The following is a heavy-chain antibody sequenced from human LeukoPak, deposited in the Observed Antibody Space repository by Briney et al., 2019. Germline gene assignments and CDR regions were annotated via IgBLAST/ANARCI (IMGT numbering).Heavy chain of an antibody. J-gene: IGHJ3*02. CDR3: ARARSSYGYGDAFDI. V-gene: IGHV3-30*04. D-gene: IGHD5-18*01. Sequence: PGGSLRLSCAASGFTFRNYAMHWVRQAPGKGLEWVAVISYDGANKHYADSVKGRFTISRDNSKNTLYLQMNSLRAEATAVYYCARARSSYGYGDAFDIWGQGTMVTVSS. CDR2: ISYDGANK. CDR1: GFTFRNYA.